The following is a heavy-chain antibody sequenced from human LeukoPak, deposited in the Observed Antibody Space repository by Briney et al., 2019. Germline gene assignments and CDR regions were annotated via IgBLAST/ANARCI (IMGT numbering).Heavy chain of an antibody. CDR3: ARTQGIAAAGRLYYMDV. V-gene: IGHV1-2*02. J-gene: IGHJ6*03. CDR1: GYTFTDYY. D-gene: IGHD6-13*01. CDR2: INPNSGGT. Sequence: AASVKVSCKASGYTFTDYYIHWIRQAPGQGLEWMGRINPNSGGTNYAQKFQGRVTMTRDTSISTAYMELSRLRSDDTAVYYCARTQGIAAAGRLYYMDVWGKGTTVTISS.